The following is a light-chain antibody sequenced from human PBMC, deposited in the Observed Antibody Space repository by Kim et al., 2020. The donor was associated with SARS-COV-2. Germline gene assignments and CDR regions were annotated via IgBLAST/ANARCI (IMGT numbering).Light chain of an antibody. CDR1: RGDIAYA. V-gene: IGLV4-69*01. CDR3: QTWGTTVV. J-gene: IGLJ2*01. CDR2: VNSDGSH. Sequence: GASGQLPGTLGRGDIAYASAWHQQQAEKGPRYLMKVNSDGSHNKGDGIPDRFSGSSSGADRYLTISSLQSEDEADYYCQTWGTTVVFGGGTQLTVL.